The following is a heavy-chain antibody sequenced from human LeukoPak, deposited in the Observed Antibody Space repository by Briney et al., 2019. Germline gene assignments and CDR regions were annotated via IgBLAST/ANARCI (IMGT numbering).Heavy chain of an antibody. Sequence: ASVKVSCKASGYTFTSYDINWVRQATGQGLEWMGWMNPNSGNTGYAQKFQGRVTMTRNTSISTAYMELSSLRSEDTAVYHCARGRDYSSSWLNWFDPWGQGTLVTVSS. J-gene: IGHJ5*02. CDR1: GYTFTSYD. D-gene: IGHD6-13*01. CDR3: ARGRDYSSSWLNWFDP. V-gene: IGHV1-8*01. CDR2: MNPNSGNT.